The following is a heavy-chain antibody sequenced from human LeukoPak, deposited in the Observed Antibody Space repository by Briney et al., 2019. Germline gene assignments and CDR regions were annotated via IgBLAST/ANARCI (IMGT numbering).Heavy chain of an antibody. CDR3: VRDFGGSQDF. CDR1: GFTFDDYA. Sequence: QSGGSLRLSCAASGFTFDDYAMHWVRQAPGKGLEWVSRINVDGSVTNYADSVKGRSTISRDSAKNTLDLQMSSLRPEDTAVYYCVRDFGGSQDFWGQGILVTVSS. V-gene: IGHV3-74*01. D-gene: IGHD4-23*01. J-gene: IGHJ4*02. CDR2: INVDGSVT.